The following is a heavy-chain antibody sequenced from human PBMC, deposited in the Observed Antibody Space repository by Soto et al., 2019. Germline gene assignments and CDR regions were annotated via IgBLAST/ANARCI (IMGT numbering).Heavy chain of an antibody. V-gene: IGHV3-21*01. CDR3: ARDAHDDNGDTLPPQDY. CDR2: ISSSSSYI. Sequence: GGSLRLSCAASGFTFSSYSMNWVRQAPGKGLEWVSSISSSSSYIYYADSVKGRFTISRDNAKNSLYLQMNSLRAEDTAVYYCARDAHDDNGDTLPPQDYWGQGTLVTVSS. J-gene: IGHJ4*02. D-gene: IGHD4-17*01. CDR1: GFTFSSYS.